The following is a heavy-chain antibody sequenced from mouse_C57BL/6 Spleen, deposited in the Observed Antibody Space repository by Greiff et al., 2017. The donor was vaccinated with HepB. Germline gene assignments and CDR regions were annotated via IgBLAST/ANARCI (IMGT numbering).Heavy chain of an antibody. CDR3: ANYYGYWYFDV. J-gene: IGHJ1*03. Sequence: DVKLQESGPGLVKPSQSLSLTCSVTGYSITSGYYWNWIRQFPGNNLEWMGYISYDGSNNYNPSLKNRISITRDTSKNQFFLKLNSVTTEDTATYYCANYYGYWYFDVWGTGTTVTVSS. D-gene: IGHD1-1*01. V-gene: IGHV3-6*01. CDR1: GYSITSGYY. CDR2: ISYDGSN.